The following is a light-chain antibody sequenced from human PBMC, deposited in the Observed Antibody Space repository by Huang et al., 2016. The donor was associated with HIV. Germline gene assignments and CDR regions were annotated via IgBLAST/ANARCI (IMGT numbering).Light chain of an antibody. CDR1: QGISNY. CDR2: AAA. J-gene: IGKJ2*01. CDR3: QKYNSAPHT. V-gene: IGKV1-27*01. Sequence: DIQMTQSPPSLYASVGDRVTITCRESQGISNYLAWYQQKPGKVPTRLIYAAATLQSGVPSRFSGSGSGTDFTLTISSLQPEDVATYYCQKYNSAPHTFGQGTKLEIK.